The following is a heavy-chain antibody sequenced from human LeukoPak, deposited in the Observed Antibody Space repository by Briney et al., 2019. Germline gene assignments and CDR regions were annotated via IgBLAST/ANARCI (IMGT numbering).Heavy chain of an antibody. Sequence: PGRSLRLSCVASGYSFTNNGMHWVRQAPGKGLEWVAVIWNGGSKKCHADSVKGRFTISSDSSKNTLYLQLNSLRVEDTAVYFCARVVAVSGEYFDYWGQGTLVTVSS. CDR2: IWNGGSKK. D-gene: IGHD6-19*01. CDR3: ARVVAVSGEYFDY. V-gene: IGHV3-33*01. CDR1: GYSFTNNG. J-gene: IGHJ4*02.